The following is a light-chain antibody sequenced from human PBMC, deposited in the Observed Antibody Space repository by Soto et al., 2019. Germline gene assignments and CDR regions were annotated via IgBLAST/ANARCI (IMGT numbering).Light chain of an antibody. CDR2: GVS. J-gene: IGKJ1*01. CDR3: KQYSRSRWT. Sequence: EIVLTQSPDTLSLSPGERATLSCRASQSVSSSYLAWYQQKPGQAPRLLIYGVSSRATGIPDRFSGSGSGTDFTLSISRLVPEDFAAYYCKQYSRSRWTFGQGTKVEIK. V-gene: IGKV3-20*01. CDR1: QSVSSSY.